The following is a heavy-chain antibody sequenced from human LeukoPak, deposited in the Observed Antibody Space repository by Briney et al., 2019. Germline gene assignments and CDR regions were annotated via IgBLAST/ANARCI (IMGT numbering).Heavy chain of an antibody. Sequence: ASETLSLTCTVSGGSISSYYWSWIRQPAGKGLEWIGRIYTSGSTNYNPSLKSRVTMSVDTSKNQFSLKLSSVTAADTAVYYCAREGYCSSTSCSYYYYYYMDVWGKGTTVTVSS. J-gene: IGHJ6*03. CDR3: AREGYCSSTSCSYYYYYYMDV. V-gene: IGHV4-4*07. CDR2: IYTSGST. D-gene: IGHD2-2*01. CDR1: GGSISSYY.